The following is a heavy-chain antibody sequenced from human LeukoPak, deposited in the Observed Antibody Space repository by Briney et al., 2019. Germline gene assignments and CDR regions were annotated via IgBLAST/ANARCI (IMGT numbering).Heavy chain of an antibody. CDR2: INPSGGST. CDR3: ARDRRYCSGGSCYSWNYFDY. V-gene: IGHV1-46*01. Sequence: ASVKVSCRASGYTFTSYYMHGVRQAPGQGLEWMGIINPSGGSTSYAQKFQGRVTMTRDMSTTTAYMELSSLRSEDTAVYYCARDRRYCSGGSCYSWNYFDYWGQGTLVTVSS. D-gene: IGHD2-15*01. J-gene: IGHJ4*02. CDR1: GYTFTSYY.